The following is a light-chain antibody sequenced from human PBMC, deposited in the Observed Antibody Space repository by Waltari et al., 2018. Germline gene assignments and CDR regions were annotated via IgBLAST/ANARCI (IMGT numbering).Light chain of an antibody. CDR3: QSYDTTNFWV. Sequence: NFILTQPHSVSASPGKTVTISCTGSGGSIASNSVQWYQHRPGSAPITVLYGDDHRPSGVPDRLSGSVDRSSNSASLTISGLETEDEADYYCQSYDTTNFWVFGGGTKLTVL. CDR2: GDD. J-gene: IGLJ3*02. CDR1: GGSIASNS. V-gene: IGLV6-57*02.